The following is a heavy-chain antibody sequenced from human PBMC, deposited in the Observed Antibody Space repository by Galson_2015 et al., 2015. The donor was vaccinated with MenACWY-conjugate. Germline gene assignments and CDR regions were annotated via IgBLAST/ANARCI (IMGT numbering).Heavy chain of an antibody. CDR2: IKQDGSEK. Sequence: SLRLSCAASGFTFSSYWMSWVRQAPGKGLEWVANIKQDGSEKYYVDSVKGRFTISRDNAKNSLYLQMNSLRAEDTAVYYCAREGVAARPHYYFFYGMDVWGQGTTVTVSS. J-gene: IGHJ6*01. CDR3: AREGVAARPHYYFFYGMDV. V-gene: IGHV3-7*03. CDR1: GFTFSSYW. D-gene: IGHD6-6*01.